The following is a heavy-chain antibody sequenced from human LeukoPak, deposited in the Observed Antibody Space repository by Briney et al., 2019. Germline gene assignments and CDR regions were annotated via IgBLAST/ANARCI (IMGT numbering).Heavy chain of an antibody. CDR2: ISSSGSTI. D-gene: IGHD6-13*01. CDR1: GFTFSDYY. Sequence: GGSLRLSCAASGFTFSDYYMSWIRQAPGKGLEWVSYISSSGSTIYYADSVKGQFTISRDNAKNSLYLQMNSLRAEGTAVYYCARDPEGYSSSWYFDYWGQGTLVTVSS. J-gene: IGHJ4*02. V-gene: IGHV3-11*01. CDR3: ARDPEGYSSSWYFDY.